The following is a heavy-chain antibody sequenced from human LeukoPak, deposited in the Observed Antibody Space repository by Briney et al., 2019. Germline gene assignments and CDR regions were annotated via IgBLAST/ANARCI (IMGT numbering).Heavy chain of an antibody. J-gene: IGHJ3*02. CDR2: ISYDGSNK. V-gene: IGHV3-30-3*01. D-gene: IGHD3-22*01. Sequence: GGSLRLSCAASGFTFSSYAMHWVRQAPGKGLEWVAVISYDGSNKYYADSVKGRFTISRDNSKNTLYLQMNSLRAEDTAVYYCARDCEGGRHDTRAFDIWGQGTMVTVSS. CDR3: ARDCEGGRHDTRAFDI. CDR1: GFTFSSYA.